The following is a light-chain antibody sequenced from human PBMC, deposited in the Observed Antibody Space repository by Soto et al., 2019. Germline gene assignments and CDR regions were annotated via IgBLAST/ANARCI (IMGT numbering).Light chain of an antibody. J-gene: IGLJ2*01. CDR3: QSYDSSLSGSVV. V-gene: IGLV1-40*01. CDR2: GNS. Sequence: QCVLTQPPSVSGAPGQRVTISCTGSSGNIGAGYDVHWYQQLPGTAPKLLIYGNSNRPSGVPDRFSGSKSGTSASLAITGLQAEDEADYYCQSYDSSLSGSVVFGGGTKLTVL. CDR1: SGNIGAGYD.